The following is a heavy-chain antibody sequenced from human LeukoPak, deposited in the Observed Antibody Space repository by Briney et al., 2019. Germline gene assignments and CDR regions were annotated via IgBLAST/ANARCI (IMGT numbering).Heavy chain of an antibody. D-gene: IGHD6-19*01. V-gene: IGHV4-39*02. CDR3: ARDRYVQQWLIPIDY. CDR1: GGSISSSSYY. Sequence: PSETLSLTCTVSGGSISSSSYYWGWIRQPPGKGLEWIGSIYYSGSTYYNPSLKSRVTISVDTSKNQFSLKLSSVTAADTAVYYCARDRYVQQWLIPIDYWGQGTLVTVSS. J-gene: IGHJ4*02. CDR2: IYYSGST.